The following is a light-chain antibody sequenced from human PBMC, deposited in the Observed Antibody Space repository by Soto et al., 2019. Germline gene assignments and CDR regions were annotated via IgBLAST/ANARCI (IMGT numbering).Light chain of an antibody. V-gene: IGKV1-39*01. CDR3: QQSYSTPST. J-gene: IGKJ1*01. CDR1: QSISSY. Sequence: DIQMTQSPSSLSASVGDRVTITCRASQSISSYLNWYQQKPGKAPKLLIYAASSLQSRVPSRFSGSGSGTDFTLTISSLQPEDFATYYCQQSYSTPSTFGQGTKVDI. CDR2: AAS.